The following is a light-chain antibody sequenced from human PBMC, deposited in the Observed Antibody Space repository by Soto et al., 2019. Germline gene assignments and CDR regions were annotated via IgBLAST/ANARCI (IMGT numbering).Light chain of an antibody. J-gene: IGKJ1*01. CDR2: GAS. V-gene: IGKV3-20*01. CDR1: QSVNSNY. Sequence: EIVLTQSPGTLSLSPGDRATLSCRASQSVNSNYLAWYQRKPGQAPRLLIYGASNRATDIPYRFSASGSGTDFTLTITRPEAEDFAVYYRQQYYNTPPTFGQGTKVEVK. CDR3: QQYYNTPPT.